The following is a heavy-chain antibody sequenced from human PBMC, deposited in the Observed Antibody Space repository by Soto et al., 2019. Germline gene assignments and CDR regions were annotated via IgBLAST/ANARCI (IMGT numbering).Heavy chain of an antibody. J-gene: IGHJ4*02. V-gene: IGHV3-30*18. CDR1: GFTFSSSG. CDR3: AKDLAASDLGSAYDY. CDR2: ISYDGSNK. D-gene: IGHD6-13*01. Sequence: QVQLVASGGGVVQPGRSLRLSCAASGFTFSSSGMHWVRQAPGKGLEWVAVISYDGSNKYYADSVKGRFTISRDNSKNTLYLQMNSLRAEDTAVYYCAKDLAASDLGSAYDYWGQGTLVTVSS.